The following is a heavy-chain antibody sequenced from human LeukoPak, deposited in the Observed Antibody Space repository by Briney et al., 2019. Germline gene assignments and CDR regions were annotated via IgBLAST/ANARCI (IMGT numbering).Heavy chain of an antibody. CDR2: ITGKSDTT. D-gene: IGHD3-16*01. J-gene: IGHJ4*02. Sequence: GGSLRLSCEASGFSFDDHAMHWVRQAPGKGLEWVSLITGKSDTTKYADSVKGRFTTSRDNSKGSLYLQMNNLKTEDSALYYCVKGWGGSESFYRHADYWGQGTLVTVSS. V-gene: IGHV3-43*02. CDR1: GFSFDDHA. CDR3: VKGWGGSESFYRHADY.